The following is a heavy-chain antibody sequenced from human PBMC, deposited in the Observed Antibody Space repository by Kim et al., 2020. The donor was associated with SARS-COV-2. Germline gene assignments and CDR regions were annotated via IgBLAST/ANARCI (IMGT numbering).Heavy chain of an antibody. CDR1: GFTFSSYG. D-gene: IGHD6-13*01. CDR3: AKDLAHSSSWYDYYYYYYMDV. Sequence: GGSLRLSCAASGFTFSSYGMHWVRQAPGKGLEWVAVISYDGSNKYYADSVKGRFTISRDNSKNTLYLQMNSLRAEDTAVYYCAKDLAHSSSWYDYYYYYYMDVWGKGTTVTVSS. CDR2: ISYDGSNK. J-gene: IGHJ6*03. V-gene: IGHV3-30*18.